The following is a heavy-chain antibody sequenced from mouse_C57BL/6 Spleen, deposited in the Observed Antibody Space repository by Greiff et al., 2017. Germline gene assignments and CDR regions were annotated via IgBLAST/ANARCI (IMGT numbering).Heavy chain of an antibody. Sequence: QVQLKESGAELVKPGASVKISCKASGYAFSSYWMNWVKQRPGKGLEWIGQIYPGDGATNYNGKFKGKATLTADKSSSTAYMQLSSLTSEDSAVYFCASGNYYGSSYEDYWGQGTTLTVSS. J-gene: IGHJ2*01. V-gene: IGHV1-80*01. CDR1: GYAFSSYW. D-gene: IGHD1-1*01. CDR3: ASGNYYGSSYEDY. CDR2: IYPGDGAT.